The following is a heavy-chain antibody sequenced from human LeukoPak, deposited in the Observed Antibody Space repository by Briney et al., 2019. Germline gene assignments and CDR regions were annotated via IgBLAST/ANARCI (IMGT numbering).Heavy chain of an antibody. CDR1: GGTFSSYA. Sequence: GSSVKVSCKASGGTFSSYAISWVRQAPGQGLEWMGGIIPIFGTANYAQKFQGRVTITADESTSTAYMELSSLRSEDTAVYYCAMRSSVPAGTDYFDYWGQGTLVTVSS. V-gene: IGHV1-69*01. CDR3: AMRSSVPAGTDYFDY. J-gene: IGHJ4*02. D-gene: IGHD2-2*01. CDR2: IIPIFGTA.